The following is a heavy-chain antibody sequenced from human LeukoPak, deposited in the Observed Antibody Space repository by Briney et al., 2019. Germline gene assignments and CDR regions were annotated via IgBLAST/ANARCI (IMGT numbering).Heavy chain of an antibody. CDR1: GSSFSSFS. CDR2: ITPILGTS. Sequence: PVKVSCKTSGSSFSSFSLSWVRQAPGQGLEWMGRITPILGTSKYAQKFQGRVTITADKSTTTAFMELSSLTTEHTAVYYCARGPRGAMAVWGQGTTVIVS. D-gene: IGHD3-10*01. V-gene: IGHV1-69*08. J-gene: IGHJ6*02. CDR3: ARGPRGAMAV.